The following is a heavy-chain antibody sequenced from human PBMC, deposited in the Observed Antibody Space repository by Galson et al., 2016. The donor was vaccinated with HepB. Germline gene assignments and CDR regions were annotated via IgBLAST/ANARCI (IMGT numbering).Heavy chain of an antibody. D-gene: IGHD6-13*01. Sequence: QAPGKGLEWVSAINFNSGSTYYADSVNGRFTISRDNSKNTLYLQMKSLRAEDTAVYYCAKTRWAIGRFDYWGQGTRVTVSS. J-gene: IGHJ4*02. CDR2: INFNSGST. V-gene: IGHV3-23*01. CDR3: AKTRWAIGRFDY.